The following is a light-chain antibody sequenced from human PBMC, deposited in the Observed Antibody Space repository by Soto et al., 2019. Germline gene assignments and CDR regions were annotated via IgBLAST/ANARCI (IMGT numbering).Light chain of an antibody. CDR3: LQDYNYPKT. Sequence: AIQITQSPSSLSASVGDRVTITCRASQGIRNDLGWYQEKPGKDPKILIYAASSLQSGVPSRFSGSGSGTDFTLTISSLQTEDFATYYCLQDYNYPKTFGQGTKLDIK. V-gene: IGKV1-6*01. J-gene: IGKJ1*01. CDR1: QGIRND. CDR2: AAS.